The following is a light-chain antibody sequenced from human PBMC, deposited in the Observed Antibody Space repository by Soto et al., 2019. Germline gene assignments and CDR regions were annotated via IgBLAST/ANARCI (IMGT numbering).Light chain of an antibody. V-gene: IGKV1-33*01. CDR3: QQFDHVPFT. Sequence: DIPMTQSPSSLSASVGDRVTITCQASHDISTYLNWYKQKPGKAPELLIYDASNLETGVPSRFSGSGSGTDFTLTINSLQPEDIATYYCQQFDHVPFTFGPGTKVD. CDR1: HDISTY. J-gene: IGKJ3*01. CDR2: DAS.